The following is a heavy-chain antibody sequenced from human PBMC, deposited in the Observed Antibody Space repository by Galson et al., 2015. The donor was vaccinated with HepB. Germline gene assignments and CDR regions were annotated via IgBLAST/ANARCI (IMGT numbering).Heavy chain of an antibody. J-gene: IGHJ5*02. D-gene: IGHD4-17*01. Sequence: SLRLSCAASGFTFDDYAMHWVRQAPGKGLEWVAGISWNSGRIGYADSVKGRFTVSRDNAKKALYLQLNSLRPEDTALYYCAKDMGPYGDFNWFDPWGQGTLVTVSS. CDR2: ISWNSGRI. CDR1: GFTFDDYA. V-gene: IGHV3-9*01. CDR3: AKDMGPYGDFNWFDP.